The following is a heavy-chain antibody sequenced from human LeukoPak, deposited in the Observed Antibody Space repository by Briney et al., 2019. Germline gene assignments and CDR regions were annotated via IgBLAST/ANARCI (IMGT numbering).Heavy chain of an antibody. J-gene: IGHJ4*02. CDR1: GFTFSSYS. Sequence: PGGSLRLSCTASGFTFSSYSMNWVRQAPGKGLEWVSSISSSSRYIYYADSVKGRFTISRDNDKNSLYLQMNSLRAEDTAVYYCARVPQYHLTGTSDYWGQGTLVTVSS. V-gene: IGHV3-21*01. D-gene: IGHD1-7*01. CDR3: ARVPQYHLTGTSDY. CDR2: ISSSSRYI.